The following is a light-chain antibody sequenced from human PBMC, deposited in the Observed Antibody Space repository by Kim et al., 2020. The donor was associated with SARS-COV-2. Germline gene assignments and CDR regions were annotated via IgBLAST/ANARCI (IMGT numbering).Light chain of an antibody. V-gene: IGLV3-1*01. CDR2: LDS. CDR1: KLGDKY. Sequence: SYELTQPPSVSVSPGQTASITCSGDKLGDKYACWYQQKPGQSPVLVIYLDSKRPAGIPERFSGSNSGNTATLTISGTQAMDEADYSCQAWDSSTANYVFGTGNQVTVL. CDR3: QAWDSSTANYV. J-gene: IGLJ1*01.